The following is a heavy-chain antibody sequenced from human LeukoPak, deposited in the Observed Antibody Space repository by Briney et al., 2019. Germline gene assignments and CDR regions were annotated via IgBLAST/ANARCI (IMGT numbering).Heavy chain of an antibody. V-gene: IGHV3-30*18. CDR1: GFTFSSYG. D-gene: IGHD3-9*01. Sequence: AGGSLRLSCAASGFTFSSYGMHWVRQAPGKGLEWVAVISYDGSNKYYADSVKGRFTISRDNSKNTLYLRMNSLRAEDTAVYYCANGGILTGYYSGAFAIWGQGTMVTVSS. CDR2: ISYDGSNK. J-gene: IGHJ3*02. CDR3: ANGGILTGYYSGAFAI.